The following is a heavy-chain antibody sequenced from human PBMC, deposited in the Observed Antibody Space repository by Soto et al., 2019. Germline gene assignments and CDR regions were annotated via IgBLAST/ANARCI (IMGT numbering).Heavy chain of an antibody. V-gene: IGHV4-34*01. CDR1: GGSFSGYY. Sequence: PSETLSLTCAVYGGSFSGYYWSWIRQPPGKGLEWIGEINHSGSTNYNPSLKSRVTISVDTSKNQFSLKLSSVTAADTAVYYCARGAKVVPAASGYYYYYMDVWGKGTTVTVSS. CDR2: INHSGST. CDR3: ARGAKVVPAASGYYYYYMDV. J-gene: IGHJ6*03. D-gene: IGHD2-2*01.